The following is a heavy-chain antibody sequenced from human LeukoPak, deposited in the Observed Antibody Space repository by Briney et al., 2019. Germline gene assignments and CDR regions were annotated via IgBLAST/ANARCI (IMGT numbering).Heavy chain of an antibody. CDR2: ISAYNGNT. J-gene: IGHJ4*02. CDR3: ARDSRRYCSGGSCYLVY. CDR1: GDIFTSYG. Sequence: ASVKVSCKASGDIFTSYGISWVRQAPGQGLEWMGWISAYNGNTNYAQKLQGRVTMTTDTSTSTAYMELRSLRSDDTAVYYCARDSRRYCSGGSCYLVYWGQGTLVTVSS. D-gene: IGHD2-15*01. V-gene: IGHV1-18*01.